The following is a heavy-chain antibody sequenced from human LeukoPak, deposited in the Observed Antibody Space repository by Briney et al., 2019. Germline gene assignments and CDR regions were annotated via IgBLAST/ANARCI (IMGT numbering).Heavy chain of an antibody. Sequence: GGSRRLSCAASGFTYSSYWMTWVRQAPGKGLEWVANIKQDGSEKYYVDSVEGRFTISRDNAENSLYLQMNSLRAEDTAVYYCARGITIFGVVTTNDAFDIWGQGTMVTVSS. J-gene: IGHJ3*02. CDR1: GFTYSSYW. CDR2: IKQDGSEK. V-gene: IGHV3-7*01. CDR3: ARGITIFGVVTTNDAFDI. D-gene: IGHD3-3*01.